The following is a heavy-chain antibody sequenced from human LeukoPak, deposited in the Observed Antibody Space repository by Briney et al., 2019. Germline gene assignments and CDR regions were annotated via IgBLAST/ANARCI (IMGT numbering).Heavy chain of an antibody. V-gene: IGHV3-15*01. Sequence: GESLRLSCVLSGLTFSDAWMSWVRQTPGKGLEWVGRIRNDRITDYAAPVQGRFSISRDNSKNTFYLQMNSLRTEDTGMYFCTWMATIFTVDYWGQGTLVTVSS. CDR2: IRNDRIT. CDR1: GLTFSDAW. CDR3: TWMATIFTVDY. J-gene: IGHJ4*02. D-gene: IGHD5-12*01.